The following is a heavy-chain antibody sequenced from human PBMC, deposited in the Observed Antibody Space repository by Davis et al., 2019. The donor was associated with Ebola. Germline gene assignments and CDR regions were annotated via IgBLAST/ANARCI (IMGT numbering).Heavy chain of an antibody. CDR3: ARAPWAYCSGGSCYSGFFDY. D-gene: IGHD2-15*01. CDR1: GFTFSNYG. Sequence: GESLKISCAASGFTFSNYGMHWVRQAPGQRLEWMGWINAGNGNTKYSQKFQGRVTITRDTSASTAYMELSSLRSEDTAVYYCARAPWAYCSGGSCYSGFFDYWGQGTLVTVSS. V-gene: IGHV1-3*01. CDR2: INAGNGNT. J-gene: IGHJ4*02.